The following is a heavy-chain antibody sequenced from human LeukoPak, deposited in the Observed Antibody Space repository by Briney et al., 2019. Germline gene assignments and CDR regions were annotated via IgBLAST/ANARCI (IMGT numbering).Heavy chain of an antibody. V-gene: IGHV3-23*01. D-gene: IGHD6-6*01. Sequence: QSGGSLRLSCAASGFTFSSYAMSWVRQAPGKGLEWVSAISGSGGSTYYADSVKGRFTISRDNSKNTLYLQMNSLRAEDTAVYYCARDLTERVEQLPGYWGQGTLVTVSS. CDR2: ISGSGGST. CDR1: GFTFSSYA. CDR3: ARDLTERVEQLPGY. J-gene: IGHJ4*02.